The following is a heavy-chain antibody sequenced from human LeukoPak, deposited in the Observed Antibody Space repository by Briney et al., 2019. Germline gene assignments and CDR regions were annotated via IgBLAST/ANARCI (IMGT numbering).Heavy chain of an antibody. CDR3: ARDSEQWLVRGPGAFDI. D-gene: IGHD6-19*01. CDR1: GFTFSDYY. CDR2: ISSSGNTM. Sequence: PGGSLRLSCAASGFTFSDYYMSWIRQAPGKGLERVSYISSSGNTMYYADSVKGRFTISRDNAKNSLYLQMNSLRAEDTAVYYCARDSEQWLVRGPGAFDIWGQGTMVTVSS. V-gene: IGHV3-11*04. J-gene: IGHJ3*02.